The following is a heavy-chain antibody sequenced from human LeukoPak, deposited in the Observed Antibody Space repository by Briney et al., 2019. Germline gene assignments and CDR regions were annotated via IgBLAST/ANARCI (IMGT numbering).Heavy chain of an antibody. Sequence: SVKVSCKASGGTFSSYAISWVRQAPGQGLEWMGGIIPIFGTANYTQKFQGRVTITTDESTSTAYMELSSLRSEDTAVYYCARGGDHGYYYPPGVYWGQGTLVTVSS. D-gene: IGHD3-22*01. CDR2: IIPIFGTA. V-gene: IGHV1-69*05. J-gene: IGHJ4*02. CDR1: GGTFSSYA. CDR3: ARGGDHGYYYPPGVY.